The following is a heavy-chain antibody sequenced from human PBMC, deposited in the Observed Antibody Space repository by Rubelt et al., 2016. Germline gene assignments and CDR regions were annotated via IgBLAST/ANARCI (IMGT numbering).Heavy chain of an antibody. CDR1: GGSISSSVYY. CDR2: GIYSGST. V-gene: IGHV4-39*01. Sequence: QLQLQESGPGLVKPSETLSLTCTVSGGSISSSVYYWGWIRQPPGKGLEWIGSGIYSGSTYYNPSLKSRLTISVDTSKNQFSLELCSVTAADMALYYCARLGRGSTSHAFDIWGEGTMVTVSS. J-gene: IGHJ3*02. D-gene: IGHD3-10*01. CDR3: ARLGRGSTSHAFDI.